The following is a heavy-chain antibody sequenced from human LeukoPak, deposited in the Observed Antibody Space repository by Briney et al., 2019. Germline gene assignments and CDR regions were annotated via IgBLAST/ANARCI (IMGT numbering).Heavy chain of an antibody. D-gene: IGHD5-24*01. Sequence: GGSLRLSCAASGFTFSSYSMNWVRQAPGKGLEWVSSISGTSTYIDYADSVKGRFTISRDNAKNSLYLQMNSLRVEDTAVYYCVRDHQLRDPGCWGQGTLVTVSS. J-gene: IGHJ4*02. CDR1: GFTFSSYS. CDR2: ISGTSTYI. V-gene: IGHV3-21*01. CDR3: VRDHQLRDPGC.